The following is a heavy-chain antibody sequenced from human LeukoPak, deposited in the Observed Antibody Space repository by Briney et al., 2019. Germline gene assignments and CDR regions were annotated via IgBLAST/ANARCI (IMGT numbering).Heavy chain of an antibody. CDR3: ASSTLAAAVPFDY. V-gene: IGHV3-11*01. Sequence: PGGSLRLSCAASGFTFSDYYMSWIRQAPGKGLEWVSYISSSGSTIYYADSMKGRFTISRDNAKNSLYLQMNSLRAEDTAVYYCASSTLAAAVPFDYWGQGTLVTVSS. CDR1: GFTFSDYY. CDR2: ISSSGSTI. D-gene: IGHD6-13*01. J-gene: IGHJ4*02.